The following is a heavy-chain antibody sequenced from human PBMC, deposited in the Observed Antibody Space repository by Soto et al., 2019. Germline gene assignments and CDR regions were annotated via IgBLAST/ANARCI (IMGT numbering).Heavy chain of an antibody. CDR2: TFYSGST. D-gene: IGHD3-22*01. CDR3: ARGNYYDSSGYYPPYFQH. CDR1: VGSFSSCRYY. Sequence: SEPLSLTCTVSVGSFSSCRYYWGWILQPPANGLEWIGYTFYSGSTNYNPSLKSRVTISVDTSKKQFFLRLTSVTAADTAVYYCARGNYYDSSGYYPPYFQHWGQGTLVTVSS. V-gene: IGHV4-61*01. J-gene: IGHJ1*01.